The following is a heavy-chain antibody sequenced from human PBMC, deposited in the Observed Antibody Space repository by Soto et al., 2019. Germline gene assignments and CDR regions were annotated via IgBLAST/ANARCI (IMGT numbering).Heavy chain of an antibody. D-gene: IGHD1-26*01. Sequence: EVQLVESGGGLVQPGGSLRLSCAASGLTFSRYWMSWVRQAPGKGLEWVANIKQDGSEKSFVDSVKGRFTISRDNAKNSLYLQMNSLRAEDTAVYYCARCWELQGTFDYWGQGTLVTVSS. CDR1: GLTFSRYW. CDR3: ARCWELQGTFDY. CDR2: IKQDGSEK. J-gene: IGHJ4*02. V-gene: IGHV3-7*03.